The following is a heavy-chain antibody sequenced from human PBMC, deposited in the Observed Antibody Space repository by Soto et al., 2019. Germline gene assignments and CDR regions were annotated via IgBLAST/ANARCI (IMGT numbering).Heavy chain of an antibody. J-gene: IGHJ5*02. D-gene: IGHD2-2*01. CDR3: ARGAVVPAAMCWFDP. CDR1: GGSFSGYY. CDR2: INHSGST. V-gene: IGHV4-34*01. Sequence: SETLSLTCAVYGGSFSGYYWSWIRQPPGKGLEWIGEINHSGSTNYNPSLKSRVTISVDTSKNQFSLKLSSVTAADTAVYYCARGAVVPAAMCWFDPWGQGTLVTVSS.